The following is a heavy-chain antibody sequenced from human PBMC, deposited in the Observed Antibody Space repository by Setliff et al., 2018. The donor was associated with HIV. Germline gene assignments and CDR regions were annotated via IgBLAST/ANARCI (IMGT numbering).Heavy chain of an antibody. J-gene: IGHJ4*02. CDR2: IDPGDSYT. Sequence: GESLQISCKASGYNFTTYWITWVRQMPGKGLEWMGRIDPGDSYTDYSPSFRGHVSISADSSISTAYLQWSSLKASDTAMYYCARITSPYNNTWFPALFWCQGTLVTVSS. V-gene: IGHV5-10-1*01. D-gene: IGHD3-16*01. CDR1: GYNFTTYW. CDR3: ARITSPYNNTWFPALF.